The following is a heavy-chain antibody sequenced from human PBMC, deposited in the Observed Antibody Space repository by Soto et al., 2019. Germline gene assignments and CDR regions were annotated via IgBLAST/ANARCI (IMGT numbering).Heavy chain of an antibody. Sequence: QVQLQESGPGLVKPSDTLSLTCTVSGGSITSYYWSWIRQPPGKGLEWIGHIYYSGSTNYNPSLKSRVTISVDTSKNPFSLRLSSVTAADTAVYYCANVGSGWTGGTDYWGQGTLVTVSS. J-gene: IGHJ4*02. V-gene: IGHV4-59*01. CDR2: IYYSGST. CDR3: ANVGSGWTGGTDY. D-gene: IGHD6-19*01. CDR1: GGSITSYY.